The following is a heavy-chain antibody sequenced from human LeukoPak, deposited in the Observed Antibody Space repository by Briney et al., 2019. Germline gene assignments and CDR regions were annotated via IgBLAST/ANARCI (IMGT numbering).Heavy chain of an antibody. CDR3: EHRYCSSTSCYTGGFDY. J-gene: IGHJ4*02. CDR2: IYWNTDK. D-gene: IGHD2-2*02. CDR1: GFSLTSSGVG. V-gene: IGHV2-5*01. Sequence: SGPTLVNPTQTLTLTCTFSGFSLTSSGVGVGWIRQPPGKALEWLALIYWNTDKRYSPSLKSRLTITEDTSKNQVVLTMTNMDPVDTATYYCEHRYCSSTSCYTGGFDYWGQGTLVTVSS.